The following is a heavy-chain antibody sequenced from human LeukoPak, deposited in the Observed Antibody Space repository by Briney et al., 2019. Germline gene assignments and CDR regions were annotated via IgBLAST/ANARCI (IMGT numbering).Heavy chain of an antibody. CDR1: GFTFSSYW. Sequence: PVGSLRLSCAASGFTFSSYWMHWVRQAPGKGLVWVSRINSDGSSTSYADSVKGRFTISRDNAKNTLYLQMNSLRAEDTAVYYCAREHDYSNHFDYWGQGTLVPVSS. D-gene: IGHD4-11*01. CDR2: INSDGSST. V-gene: IGHV3-74*01. J-gene: IGHJ4*02. CDR3: AREHDYSNHFDY.